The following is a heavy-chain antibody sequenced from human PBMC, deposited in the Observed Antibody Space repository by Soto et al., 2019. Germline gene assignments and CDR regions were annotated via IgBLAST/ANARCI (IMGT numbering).Heavy chain of an antibody. CDR3: ARDPAYGDFDL. J-gene: IGHJ3*01. V-gene: IGHV3-7*01. CDR2: IHPDGSDK. CDR1: GFMFRSHW. D-gene: IGHD3-16*01. Sequence: EVELVESGGGLVQTGGSLRLSCGSSGFMFRSHWLTWVRQAPGKGLQWVAEIHPDGSDKYYVDSVKGRFTISRDDTNNLVYLQMTSLRAVDPAIYFCARDPAYGDFDLWGQGTAVTVSS.